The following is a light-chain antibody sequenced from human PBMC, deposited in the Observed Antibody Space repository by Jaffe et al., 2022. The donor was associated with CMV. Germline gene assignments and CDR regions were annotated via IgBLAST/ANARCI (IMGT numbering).Light chain of an antibody. Sequence: QSVLTQPPSVSAAPGQKVTISCSGSSSNFANYYVSWYQHLPGTAPKLLIYENNKRPSGIPDRFSASKSGTSATLGITGLQTGDEADYYCGTWDGSLSPGLYVFGTGTKVTVL. CDR1: SSNFANYY. CDR3: GTWDGSLSPGLYV. V-gene: IGLV1-51*02. CDR2: ENN. J-gene: IGLJ1*01.